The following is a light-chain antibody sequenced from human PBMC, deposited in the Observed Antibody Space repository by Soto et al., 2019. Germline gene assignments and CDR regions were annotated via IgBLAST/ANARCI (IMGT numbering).Light chain of an antibody. CDR1: SADVGSYKL. Sequence: QSALTQPASVSGSPGQSITISCAGTSADVGSYKLVSWYQQYPGKAPKLIIYEGSQRPSGVSNRFSGSKSGNTASLTISGLQAEDEADYYCAARDDSLNAVIFGGGTKLTVL. J-gene: IGLJ2*01. V-gene: IGLV2-23*01. CDR3: AARDDSLNAVI. CDR2: EGS.